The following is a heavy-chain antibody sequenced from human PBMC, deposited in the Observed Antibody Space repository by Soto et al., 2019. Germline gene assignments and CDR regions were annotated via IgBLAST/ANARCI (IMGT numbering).Heavy chain of an antibody. J-gene: IGHJ5*02. CDR3: AKQGGKYGIRSFDP. CDR2: IYYSGNT. CDR1: GGSISSGGYY. D-gene: IGHD1-1*01. Sequence: PSETLSLTCTVFGGSISSGGYYRSWIRQPPGKGLEWIGYIYYSGNTKYNPSLKSRVTISVDTSKNQFSLRLTSVTAADTAVYYCAKQGGKYGIRSFDPWGQGTLVTVSS. V-gene: IGHV4-61*08.